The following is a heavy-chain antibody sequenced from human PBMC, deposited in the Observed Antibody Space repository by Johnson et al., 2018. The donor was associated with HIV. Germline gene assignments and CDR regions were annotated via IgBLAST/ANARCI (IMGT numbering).Heavy chain of an antibody. D-gene: IGHD2-21*02. V-gene: IGHV3-74*03. CDR3: AKDQYCGGDCYPDAFDI. Sequence: EVQLVESGGGLVQPGGSLRLSCTASGFRFSSSWMHWVRQAPGKGLVWVSRINSDGGSTAYADSVKGRFTISRENTKDTLSLQMNSLRAEDTGVYYCAKDQYCGGDCYPDAFDIWGQGTMVTVSS. CDR1: GFRFSSSW. CDR2: INSDGGST. J-gene: IGHJ3*02.